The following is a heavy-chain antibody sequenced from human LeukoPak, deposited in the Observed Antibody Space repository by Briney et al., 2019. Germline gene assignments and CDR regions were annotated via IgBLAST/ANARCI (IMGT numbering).Heavy chain of an antibody. CDR2: IDYSGST. V-gene: IGHV4-31*03. D-gene: IGHD3-16*02. CDR1: GGSSSSGGDY. Sequence: PSETLSLTCTVSGGSSSSGGDYWSWIRQHPGKGLERIGYIDYSGSTYYNPSLKSRVTISVDTSKNQFSLKLSSVTAADTAVYYCAWSLGELSASPYYYGMDVWGQGTTVTVSS. J-gene: IGHJ6*02. CDR3: AWSLGELSASPYYYGMDV.